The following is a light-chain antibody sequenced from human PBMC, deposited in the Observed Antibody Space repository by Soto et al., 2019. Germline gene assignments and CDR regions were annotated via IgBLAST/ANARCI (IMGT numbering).Light chain of an antibody. Sequence: EIVMTQSPATLSVSPGETATLSCRASQSVTYNLAWYQQKPGQGPRLLIYGAFTRATGIPARFSGSGSGTEFTITISSLQTEDFAVYFCQQNKNWPPLTFGGGNKVEIK. CDR3: QQNKNWPPLT. CDR2: GAF. CDR1: QSVTYN. J-gene: IGKJ4*01. V-gene: IGKV3-15*01.